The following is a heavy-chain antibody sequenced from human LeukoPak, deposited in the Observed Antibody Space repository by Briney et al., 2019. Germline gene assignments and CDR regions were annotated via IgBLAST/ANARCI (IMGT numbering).Heavy chain of an antibody. CDR2: ISSSSSYI. V-gene: IGHV3-21*01. CDR3: ARNSPELELPDY. D-gene: IGHD1-7*01. Sequence: GGSLRLSCAASGFTFSSYSMNWVRQAPGKGLEWVSSISSSSSYIYYADSVKGRFTISRENAKNSLYLQMNSLRAEDTAVYYCARNSPELELPDYWGQGTLVTVSS. J-gene: IGHJ4*02. CDR1: GFTFSSYS.